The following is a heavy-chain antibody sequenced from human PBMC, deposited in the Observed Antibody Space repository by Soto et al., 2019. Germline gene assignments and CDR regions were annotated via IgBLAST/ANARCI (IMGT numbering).Heavy chain of an antibody. CDR2: ISGSGGSA. J-gene: IGHJ6*02. V-gene: IGHV3-23*01. D-gene: IGHD2-15*01. CDR1: GFTFSSYA. CDR3: AKAPPYCSGDRCYSWVSDV. Sequence: PGGSLRLSCAASGFTFSSYAMSWVRQAPGKGLEWVSAISGSGGSAYYADSVKGRFTISRDNSKNTLYLQINSLRAEDTAVYYCAKAPPYCSGDRCYSWVSDVWGQGTTVTVSS.